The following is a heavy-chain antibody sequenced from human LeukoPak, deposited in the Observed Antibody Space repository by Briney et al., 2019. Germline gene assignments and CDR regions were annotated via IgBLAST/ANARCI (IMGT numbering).Heavy chain of an antibody. CDR1: GDSVSSNSAA. CDR3: AREPGYSSSLHYYYYGMDV. V-gene: IGHV6-1*01. D-gene: IGHD6-6*01. Sequence: SQTLSLTCAISGDSVSSNSAAWNWIRQSPSRGLEWLGRTYYRSKWYNDYAVSVKSRITINPDTSKNQFSLQLNSVTPEDTAVYHCAREPGYSSSLHYYYYGMDVWGQGTTVTVSS. CDR2: TYYRSKWYN. J-gene: IGHJ6*02.